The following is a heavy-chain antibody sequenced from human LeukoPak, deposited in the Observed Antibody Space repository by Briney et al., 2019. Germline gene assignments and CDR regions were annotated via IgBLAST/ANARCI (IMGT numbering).Heavy chain of an antibody. D-gene: IGHD3-22*01. Sequence: QSGGSLRLSCAVSGITLSNYGMSWVRQAPGKGLEWVAGISDSGGRTNYADSVKGRLTISRDNPKNTLYLQMNSLRAEDTAVYFCAKRGVVIRVILVGFHKEANYFDSWGQGALVTVSS. CDR2: ISDSGGRT. J-gene: IGHJ4*02. CDR1: GITLSNYG. V-gene: IGHV3-23*01. CDR3: AKRGVVIRVILVGFHKEANYFDS.